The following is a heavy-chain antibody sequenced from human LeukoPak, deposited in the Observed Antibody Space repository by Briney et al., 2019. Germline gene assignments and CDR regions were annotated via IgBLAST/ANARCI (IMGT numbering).Heavy chain of an antibody. Sequence: SVKVSCKASGGTFSSYAISWVRQAPGQGLEWMGGIIPIFGTANYAQKFQGRVTMTADTSTSTSYMELRSLRSDDTAVYYCAREHSSSWDQFDYWGQGTLVTVSS. V-gene: IGHV1-69*06. D-gene: IGHD6-13*01. CDR3: AREHSSSWDQFDY. CDR1: GGTFSSYA. CDR2: IIPIFGTA. J-gene: IGHJ4*02.